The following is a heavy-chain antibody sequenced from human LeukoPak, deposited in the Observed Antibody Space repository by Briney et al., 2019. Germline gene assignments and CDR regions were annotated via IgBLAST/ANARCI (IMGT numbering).Heavy chain of an antibody. V-gene: IGHV4-59*11. CDR3: TRVRVEDCSGTTCHPDAFDI. CDR1: GGSISSHY. J-gene: IGHJ3*02. Sequence: SETLSLTCIVSGGSISSHYWSWIRQPPGKGLECIGNIYYSGSTNYNPSLKSRVTISIDTSKNQFSLQLNSVTPDDTAVYYCTRVRVEDCSGTTCHPDAFDIWGQGTVVTVSS. CDR2: IYYSGST. D-gene: IGHD2-2*01.